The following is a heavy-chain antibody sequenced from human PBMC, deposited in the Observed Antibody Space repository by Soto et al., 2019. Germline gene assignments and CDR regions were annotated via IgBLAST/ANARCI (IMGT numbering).Heavy chain of an antibody. Sequence: SETLSLTCAVYGGSFSGYYWSWIRQPPEKGLVWIGEINHRGSTNYNPSLKSRVTISVDTSKNQFSLKLSSVTAADTAVYYCARITIWGSYRDIDYWGQGTLVTVSS. J-gene: IGHJ4*02. D-gene: IGHD3-16*02. CDR3: ARITIWGSYRDIDY. V-gene: IGHV4-34*01. CDR2: INHRGST. CDR1: GGSFSGYY.